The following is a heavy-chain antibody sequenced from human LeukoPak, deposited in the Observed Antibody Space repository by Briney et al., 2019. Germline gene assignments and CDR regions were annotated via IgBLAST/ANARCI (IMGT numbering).Heavy chain of an antibody. CDR2: IYSGGST. CDR1: GFTVSSSY. D-gene: IGHD3-9*01. Sequence: GGSLRLSCAASGFTVSSSYMNWVRQSPGKGLEWVSIIYSGGSTYYADSVKGRFTISRDNAKNSLYLQMNSLRAEDTAVYYCARAPTYYDILTGYNYYYYMDVWGKGTTVTISS. CDR3: ARAPTYYDILTGYNYYYYMDV. J-gene: IGHJ6*03. V-gene: IGHV3-66*01.